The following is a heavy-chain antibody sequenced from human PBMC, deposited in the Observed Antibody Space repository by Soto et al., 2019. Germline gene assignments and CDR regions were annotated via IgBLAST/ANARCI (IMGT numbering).Heavy chain of an antibody. D-gene: IGHD3-9*01. Sequence: PSETLSLTCTVSGGSISSGGYYWSWIRQHPGKGLEWIGYIYYSGSTNYNPSLKSRVTISVDTSKNQFSLKLSSVTAADTAVYYCARGPYEPSGWYYYYYMDVWGEGTTVTVSS. CDR1: GGSISSGGYY. V-gene: IGHV4-31*03. CDR2: IYYSGST. J-gene: IGHJ6*03. CDR3: ARGPYEPSGWYYYYYMDV.